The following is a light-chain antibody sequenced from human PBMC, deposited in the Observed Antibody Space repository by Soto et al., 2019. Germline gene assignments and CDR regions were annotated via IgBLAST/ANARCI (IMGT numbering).Light chain of an antibody. Sequence: QAVVTQPPSVSGAPGQRVTIPCTGSSSNIGANYDVHWYQQLPGTAPKLLIYGNNNRPSGVPDRFSGSKSDTSASLAITGLQTEDEADYYCQSYDSSLSAVVFGGGTKVTVL. J-gene: IGLJ2*01. CDR3: QSYDSSLSAVV. V-gene: IGLV1-40*01. CDR1: SSNIGANYD. CDR2: GNN.